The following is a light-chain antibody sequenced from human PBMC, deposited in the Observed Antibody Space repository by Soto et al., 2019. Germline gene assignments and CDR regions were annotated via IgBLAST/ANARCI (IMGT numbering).Light chain of an antibody. V-gene: IGKV3-15*01. CDR3: QQYDNWPIN. CDR1: QSVSSN. Sequence: EIVMTQSPATLSVSPGERATLSCRASQSVSSNLAWYQQKPGQAPKLLLYNPSTRATGIPARFSGSGSGTEFTLTTSCLQSEEFAIYYCQQYDNWPINLGGGTK. CDR2: NPS. J-gene: IGKJ4*01.